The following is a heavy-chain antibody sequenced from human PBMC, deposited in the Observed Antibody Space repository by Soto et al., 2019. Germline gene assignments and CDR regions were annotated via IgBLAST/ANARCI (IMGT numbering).Heavy chain of an antibody. CDR3: ARVGPGHWFDP. V-gene: IGHV4-34*01. CDR1: GGSLSGYY. CDR2: INHSGST. J-gene: IGHJ5*02. Sequence: PSETLSLTCAVYGGSLSGYYWSWIRQPPGKGLEWIGEINHSGSTNYNPSLKSRVTISVDTSKNQFSLKLSSVTAADTAVYYCARVGPGHWFDPWGQGTLVTVSS.